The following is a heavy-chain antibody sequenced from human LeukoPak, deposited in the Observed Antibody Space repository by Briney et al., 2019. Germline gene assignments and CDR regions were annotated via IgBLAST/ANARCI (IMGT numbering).Heavy chain of an antibody. D-gene: IGHD5-12*01. CDR2: IYYSGST. Sequence: SETLSLTCTVSGGSISSYHWSWIRQPPGKGLEWIGYIYYSGSTNYNPSLKSRVTISVDTSKNQFSLKLSSVTAADTAVYYCARLLYGGYPRGPYYFDYWGQGTLVTVSS. J-gene: IGHJ4*02. CDR3: ARLLYGGYPRGPYYFDY. V-gene: IGHV4-59*01. CDR1: GGSISSYH.